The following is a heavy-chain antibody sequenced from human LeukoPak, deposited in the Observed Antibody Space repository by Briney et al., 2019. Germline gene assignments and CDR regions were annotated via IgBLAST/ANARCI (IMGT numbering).Heavy chain of an antibody. J-gene: IGHJ4*02. CDR2: ISGSGGST. V-gene: IGHV3-23*01. Sequence: GGTLRLSCAASGFTFSSYGMSWVRQAPGKGLEWVSAISGSGGSTYYADSVKGRFTISRDNSKNTLYLQMNRLRAEDAAVYYCAKAPVTTCSGAYCYPFDCWGQGTLVTVSS. D-gene: IGHD2-21*01. CDR3: AKAPVTTCSGAYCYPFDC. CDR1: GFTFSSYG.